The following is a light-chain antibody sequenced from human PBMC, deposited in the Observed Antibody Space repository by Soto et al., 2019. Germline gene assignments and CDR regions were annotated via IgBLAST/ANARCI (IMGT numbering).Light chain of an antibody. CDR2: EVI. J-gene: IGLJ1*01. V-gene: IGLV2-14*01. CDR3: SSSTSSNTFV. CDR1: NSDVNY. Sequence: QSVLTQPASVSGAPGQSITISCTATNSDVNYVSWHQQHPGKAPKLMIYEVINRSSGVSARFSGSKSDDTASLTISGLQAEDEADYYCSSSTSSNTFVFGTGTKVTVL.